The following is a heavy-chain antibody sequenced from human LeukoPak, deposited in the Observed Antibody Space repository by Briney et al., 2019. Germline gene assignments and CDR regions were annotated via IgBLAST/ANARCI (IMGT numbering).Heavy chain of an antibody. Sequence: SETLSLTCTVSGGSISSSSYYWGWIRQPPGKGLEWIGSIYYSGSTYYNPSLKSRVSISVDTSKNQFSLKLSSVTAADTAVYYCARPLRRGIAVAGRAFDYWGQGTLVTVSS. J-gene: IGHJ4*02. CDR1: GGSISSSSYY. D-gene: IGHD6-19*01. V-gene: IGHV4-39*07. CDR3: ARPLRRGIAVAGRAFDY. CDR2: IYYSGST.